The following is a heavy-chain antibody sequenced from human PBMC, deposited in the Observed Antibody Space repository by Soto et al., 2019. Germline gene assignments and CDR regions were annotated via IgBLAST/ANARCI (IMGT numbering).Heavy chain of an antibody. CDR3: ARAVYDSSGYQIYFQH. V-gene: IGHV4-31*03. J-gene: IGHJ1*01. CDR1: GGSISSGGYY. D-gene: IGHD3-22*01. Sequence: PSETLSLTCTVSGGSISSGGYYWSWIRQHPGKGLEWIGYIYYSGSTYYNPSLKSRVTISVDTSKNQFSLKLSSVTAADTAVYYCARAVYDSSGYQIYFQHWGQGTLVTVS. CDR2: IYYSGST.